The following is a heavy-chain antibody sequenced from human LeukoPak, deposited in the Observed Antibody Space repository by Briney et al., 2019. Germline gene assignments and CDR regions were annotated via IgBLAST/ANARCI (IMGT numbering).Heavy chain of an antibody. CDR1: GGTFSSYA. Sequence: ASVKVSCKASGGTFSSYAISWVRQAPGQGLEWMGRIIPILGIANYAQKFQGRVTITADKSTSTAYMELSSLRSEDTAVYYCARSPEEFPPYYYYGMDVWGQGTTVTVSS. CDR2: IIPILGIA. V-gene: IGHV1-69*04. CDR3: ARSPEEFPPYYYYGMDV. J-gene: IGHJ6*02. D-gene: IGHD3-10*01.